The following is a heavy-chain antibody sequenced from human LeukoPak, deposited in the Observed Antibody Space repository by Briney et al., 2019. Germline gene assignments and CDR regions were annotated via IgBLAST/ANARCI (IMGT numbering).Heavy chain of an antibody. CDR3: ATYSGYDRIFDY. CDR1: GFTVSSNY. J-gene: IGHJ4*02. V-gene: IGHV3-48*01. D-gene: IGHD5-12*01. Sequence: GGSLRLSCAASGFTVSSNYMGWVRQAPGKGLEWVSYISGSSSAIYYTDSVKGRFTISRDNAKKSVYLQMNGLRAEDTAVYYCATYSGYDRIFDYWGQGTLVTVSS. CDR2: ISGSSSAI.